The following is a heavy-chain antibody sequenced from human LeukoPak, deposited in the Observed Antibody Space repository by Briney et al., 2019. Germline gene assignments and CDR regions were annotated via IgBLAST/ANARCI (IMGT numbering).Heavy chain of an antibody. D-gene: IGHD1-26*01. J-gene: IGHJ4*02. CDR2: INSDGSST. Sequence: PGGSLRLSCAASGFTFSSYWMHWVRQAPGKGRVWVSRINSDGSSTSYADSVKGRFTLSRDNAKNTLYLQMNSLRAEDTAVYYCARDPVGATPPGYWGQGTLVTVTS. CDR3: ARDPVGATPPGY. CDR1: GFTFSSYW. V-gene: IGHV3-74*01.